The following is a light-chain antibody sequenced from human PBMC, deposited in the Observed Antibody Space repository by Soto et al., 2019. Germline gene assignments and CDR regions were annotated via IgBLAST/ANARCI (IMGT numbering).Light chain of an antibody. CDR2: DAS. CDR1: QSVSRY. Sequence: EIVLTQSPATLSLSPGERATLSCRASQSVSRYLAWYQQKPGQAPRLLIYDASNRATGIPARFSGSGSGTDFTLTISSLEPEDFAVYYCQQYKNWPPMYTFGQGTRLEI. V-gene: IGKV3-11*01. J-gene: IGKJ2*01. CDR3: QQYKNWPPMYT.